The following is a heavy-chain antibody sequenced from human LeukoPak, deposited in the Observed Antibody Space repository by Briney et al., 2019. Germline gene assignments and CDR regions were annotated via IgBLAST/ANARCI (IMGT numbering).Heavy chain of an antibody. CDR3: ARDVYVGTSCYFDY. CDR2: IYYSGST. Sequence: SETLSLTCTVSGGYNSSGDYYWSWIRQPPGKGLEWIGYIYYSGSTYYNPSLKSRVTISVDTSKNQFSLKLSSVTAADTAVYYCARDVYVGTSCYFDYWGKGTLVTVSS. D-gene: IGHD2-2*01. CDR1: GGYNSSGDYY. J-gene: IGHJ4*02. V-gene: IGHV4-30-4*01.